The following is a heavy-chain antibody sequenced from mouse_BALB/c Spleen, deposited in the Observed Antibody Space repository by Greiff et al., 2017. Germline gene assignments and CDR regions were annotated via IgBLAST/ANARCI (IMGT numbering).Heavy chain of an antibody. D-gene: IGHD1-3*01. J-gene: IGHJ4*01. CDR2: IYPSSGST. CDR3: TRGKTKTAMDY. V-gene: IGHV1S22*01. Sequence: LQQPGSELVRPGASVKLSCKASGYTFTSYWMHWVKQRPGQGLEWIGNIYPSSGSTNYDEKFKSKATLTVDTSSSTAYMQLSSLTSEDSAVYYCTRGKTKTAMDYWGQGTSVTVSS. CDR1: GYTFTSYW.